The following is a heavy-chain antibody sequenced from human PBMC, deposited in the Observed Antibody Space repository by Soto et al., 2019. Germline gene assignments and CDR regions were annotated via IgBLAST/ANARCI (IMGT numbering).Heavy chain of an antibody. CDR1: GFTFSTYG. J-gene: IGHJ6*02. V-gene: IGHV3-30*18. D-gene: IGHD2-2*01. CDR3: AKGQHCSTTSCYFYYYGTDV. CDR2: ISYDGSNK. Sequence: QVQLVESGGGVVQPGRSLRLSCAASGFTFSTYGMHWVRQAPGKGREWGAVISYDGSNKYYADSVKGRFTISRDNSKSTLYLQMNSLRAEDTAVYHCAKGQHCSTTSCYFYYYGTDVWGQGTTVTVSS.